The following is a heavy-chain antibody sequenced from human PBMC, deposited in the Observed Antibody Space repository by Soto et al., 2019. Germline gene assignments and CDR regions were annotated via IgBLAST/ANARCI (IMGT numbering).Heavy chain of an antibody. CDR2: IIPIFGTA. CDR1: GGTFSSYA. D-gene: IGHD3-3*01. CDR3: ARRSYYVFWSGLGAYYYYGMDV. V-gene: IGHV1-69*01. J-gene: IGHJ6*02. Sequence: QVQLVQSGAEVKKPGSSVKVSCKASGGTFSSYAISWVRQAPGQGLEWMGGIIPIFGTANYAQKFQGRVTITADESTSTAYMELSSLRSEDTAVYYCARRSYYVFWSGLGAYYYYGMDVWGQGTTVTVSS.